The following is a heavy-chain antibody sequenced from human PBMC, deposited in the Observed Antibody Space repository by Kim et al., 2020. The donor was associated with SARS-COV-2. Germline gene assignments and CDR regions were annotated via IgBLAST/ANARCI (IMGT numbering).Heavy chain of an antibody. Sequence: YALRGKGRITINPEHSKNPFSLQLNSVTPEDTAVYYCARDRQRAGTGVDYWGQGTLVTVSS. D-gene: IGHD6-19*01. J-gene: IGHJ4*02. CDR3: ARDRQRAGTGVDY. V-gene: IGHV6-1*01.